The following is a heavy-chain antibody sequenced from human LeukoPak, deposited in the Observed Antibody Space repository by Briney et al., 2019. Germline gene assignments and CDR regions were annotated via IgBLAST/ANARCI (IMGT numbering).Heavy chain of an antibody. CDR1: GFSLSTSGVG. D-gene: IGHD4-17*01. J-gene: IGHJ4*02. V-gene: IGHV2-5*02. CDR3: AHRRAYGDYDY. CDR2: IYWDDDK. Sequence: SGPTLVKPTQTLTLTCTFSGFSLSTSGVGVGWIRQPPGKALEWLALIYWDDDKRYSPSLKNRLTIAKDTSKNQVVLTMTNMDPVDTATYYCAHRRAYGDYDYWGQGTLVTVSS.